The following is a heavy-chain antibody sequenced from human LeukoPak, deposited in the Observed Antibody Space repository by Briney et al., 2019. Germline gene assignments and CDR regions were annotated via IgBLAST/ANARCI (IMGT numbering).Heavy chain of an antibody. D-gene: IGHD6-13*01. J-gene: IGHJ6*03. V-gene: IGHV3-53*01. CDR1: GFTVSSNY. CDR2: IYSGGST. Sequence: GESLRLSCAASGFTVSSNYMSCVRQAPGKGLEWVSVIYSGGSTYYADSVKGRFTISRDNSKNTLYLQMNSLRAEDTAVYYCARSIAAARDRDYMDVWKKGTTVTVSS. CDR3: ARSIAAARDRDYMDV.